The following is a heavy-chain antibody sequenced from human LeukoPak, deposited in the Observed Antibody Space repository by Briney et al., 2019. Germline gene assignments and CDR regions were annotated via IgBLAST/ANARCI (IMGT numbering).Heavy chain of an antibody. CDR1: GGSISSYY. CDR3: ARLESGVLGDPYYYDSTGYYYRGYFDS. V-gene: IGHV4-59*08. Sequence: SETLSLTCTVSGGSISSYYWSWIRQSPGKGLEWIGYIYDGGSTKYNPSLKSRVTMSPDMSKNQFSLKLTSVTAADTAVYYCARLESGVLGDPYYYDSTGYYYRGYFDSWGQGTLVTVSS. D-gene: IGHD3-22*01. CDR2: IYDGGST. J-gene: IGHJ4*02.